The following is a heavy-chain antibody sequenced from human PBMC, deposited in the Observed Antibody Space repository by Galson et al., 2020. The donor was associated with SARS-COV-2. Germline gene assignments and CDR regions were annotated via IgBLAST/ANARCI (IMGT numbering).Heavy chain of an antibody. V-gene: IGHV4-59*08. Sequence: SETLSLTCTVSGGSIRSYYWSWVRQPPGKGLEWIGNIYYTGSTKYNPALKSRVTISVDTSKNQFSLRLSSVTAADTAVYFCARDTPNYGMDVWGQGTTVTVS. CDR1: GGSIRSYY. J-gene: IGHJ6*02. CDR3: ARDTPNYGMDV. CDR2: IYYTGST. D-gene: IGHD2-15*01.